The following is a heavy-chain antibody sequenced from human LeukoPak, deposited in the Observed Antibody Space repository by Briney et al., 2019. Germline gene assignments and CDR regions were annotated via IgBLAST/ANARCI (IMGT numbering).Heavy chain of an antibody. D-gene: IGHD2-2*02. CDR2: IYYSGST. CDR3: ARYQLLYPLSGMDV. V-gene: IGHV4-30-4*01. Sequence: VTPSQTLSLTRTVSGGSVSSGGYYCGWLRQPPGKGLEWIGYIYYSGSTYYNPSLKSRVTISVDTSKNQFSLKLSSVTAADTAVYYCARYQLLYPLSGMDVWGQGTTVTVSS. J-gene: IGHJ6*02. CDR1: GGSVSSGGYY.